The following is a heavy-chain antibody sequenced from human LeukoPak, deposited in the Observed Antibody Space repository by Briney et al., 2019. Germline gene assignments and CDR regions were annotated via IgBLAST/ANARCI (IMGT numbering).Heavy chain of an antibody. D-gene: IGHD1-1*01. CDR2: VDYSGST. CDR3: ARGIRTGYGY. J-gene: IGHJ4*02. Sequence: SETLSLTRSVSGVSVRSGNYYWTWIRQPPGKGLEWIGYVDYSGSTSYNPSRRRRVTISLDTSKNQFSLKVMYLTAADTAVYYCARGIRTGYGYWGQGTLVTVSS. V-gene: IGHV4-61*01. CDR1: GVSVRSGNYY.